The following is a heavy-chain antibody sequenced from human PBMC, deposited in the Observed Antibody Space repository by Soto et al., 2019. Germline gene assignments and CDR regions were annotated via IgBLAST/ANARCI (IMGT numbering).Heavy chain of an antibody. CDR2: IYYSGST. CDR1: GGSISSYY. D-gene: IGHD3-9*01. J-gene: IGHJ6*02. V-gene: IGHV4-59*01. CDR3: ARDRRRYFVWLLSRTTYYYYGVDV. Sequence: SETLSLTCTVSGGSISSYYWSWIRQPPGKGLEWIGYIYYSGSTNYNPSLKSRVTISVDTSKNQFSLKLSSVTAADTAVYYCARDRRRYFVWLLSRTTYYYYGVDVWGQGTTVTVSS.